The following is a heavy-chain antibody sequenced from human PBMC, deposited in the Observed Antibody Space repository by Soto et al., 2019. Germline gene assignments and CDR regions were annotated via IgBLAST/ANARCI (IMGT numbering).Heavy chain of an antibody. Sequence: QVSCTCSGGTFSSYAISWVRQAPGQGLEWMGGIIPIFGTANYAQRFQGRVTITADESTSTAYMELSSLRSEDTAVYYCAAQGSGSSMTVQIDYSGKGALVTV. J-gene: IGHJ4*02. CDR3: AAQGSGSSMTVQIDY. D-gene: IGHD3-10*01. V-gene: IGHV1-69*01. CDR2: IIPIFGTA. CDR1: GGTFSSYA.